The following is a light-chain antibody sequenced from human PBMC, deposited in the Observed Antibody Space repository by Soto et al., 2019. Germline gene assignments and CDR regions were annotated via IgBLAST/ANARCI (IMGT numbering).Light chain of an antibody. CDR2: EVN. Sequence: QSVLTQPPSASGSPGQSITISCTGTRSDVGGYNYVSWYQQYPGKVPKLMVYEVNKRPSGVPDRFSGSKSGNTASLTVSGLQAEDEADYYCTSYAGGNNVFGTGTKVTVL. CDR3: TSYAGGNNV. CDR1: RSDVGGYNY. V-gene: IGLV2-8*01. J-gene: IGLJ1*01.